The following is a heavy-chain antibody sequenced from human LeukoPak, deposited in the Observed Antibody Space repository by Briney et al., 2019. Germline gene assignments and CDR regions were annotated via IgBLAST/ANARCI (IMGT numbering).Heavy chain of an antibody. J-gene: IGHJ6*02. V-gene: IGHV1-18*01. CDR3: ASPNPAIAVAGRSYYYGMDV. D-gene: IGHD6-19*01. CDR1: GYTFTSYG. Sequence: ASVKVSCKASGYTFTSYGISWVRQAPGRGLEWMGWISAYNGNTNYAQKLQGRVTMTTDTSTSTAHMELRSLRSDDTAVYYCASPNPAIAVAGRSYYYGMDVWGQGTTVTVSS. CDR2: ISAYNGNT.